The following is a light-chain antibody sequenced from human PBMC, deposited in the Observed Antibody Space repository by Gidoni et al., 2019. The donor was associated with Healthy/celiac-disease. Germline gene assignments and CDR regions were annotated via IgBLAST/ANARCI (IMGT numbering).Light chain of an antibody. CDR1: SSNIGAGYE. Sequence: QSVLTQPPSVSGAPGQRVTLSCTGSSSNIGAGYELHSYKQLPGTAPKLLIYGNSNRPSGVPDRFSGSKSGTSASLAITGLQAEDEADYYCQSYDSSLSGSRVFGGGTKLTVL. J-gene: IGLJ2*01. V-gene: IGLV1-40*01. CDR2: GNS. CDR3: QSYDSSLSGSRV.